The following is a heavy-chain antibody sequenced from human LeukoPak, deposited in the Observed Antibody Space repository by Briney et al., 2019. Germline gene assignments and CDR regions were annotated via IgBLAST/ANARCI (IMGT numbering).Heavy chain of an antibody. D-gene: IGHD1-26*01. CDR2: ICYSGSI. J-gene: IGHJ3*02. CDR3: ARVKPWGQDAFEI. V-gene: IGHV4-28*05. CDR1: GYSISSSNW. Sequence: SDTLSLTCAVSGYSISSSNWWGWIRQPPGKGLEWIGYICYSGSIYYNPSLKSRVTMSVDTSKNQFSLKLSSVTAVDTAVYYCARVKPWGQDAFEIWGQGTMVTVSS.